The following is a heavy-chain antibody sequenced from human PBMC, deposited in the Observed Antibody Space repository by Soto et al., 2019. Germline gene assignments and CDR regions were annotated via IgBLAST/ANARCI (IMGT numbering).Heavy chain of an antibody. V-gene: IGHV1-69*06. Sequence: GASVKVSCKASGGTFSSYAISWVRQAPGQGLEWMGGIIPIFGTANYAQKFQGRVTITADKSTSIAYMELSSLRSEDTAVYYCASRIAAAGTGFFYYYGMDVWGQGTTVTVSS. D-gene: IGHD6-13*01. J-gene: IGHJ6*02. CDR1: GGTFSSYA. CDR3: ASRIAAAGTGFFYYYGMDV. CDR2: IIPIFGTA.